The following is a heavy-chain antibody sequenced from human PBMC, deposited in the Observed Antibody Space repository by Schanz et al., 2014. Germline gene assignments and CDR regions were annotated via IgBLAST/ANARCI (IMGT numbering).Heavy chain of an antibody. CDR1: GFTISSYS. Sequence: EVHLVESGGGLVKRGGSLRLSCAASGFTISSYSMNWVRQAPGKGLEWVSSISSSGSYIYYADSVKGRFSISRDNAKNSLYLQMNSLRVEDTAVYYCARDTSYGMDVWGQGTTVNVSS. CDR3: ARDTSYGMDV. V-gene: IGHV3-21*01. CDR2: ISSSGSYI. J-gene: IGHJ6*02.